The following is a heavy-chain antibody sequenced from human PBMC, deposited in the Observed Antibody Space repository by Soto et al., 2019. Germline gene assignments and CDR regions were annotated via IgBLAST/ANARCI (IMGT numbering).Heavy chain of an antibody. CDR3: AKGSRESATCCGDD. V-gene: IGHV3-23*01. D-gene: IGHD2-2*01. CDR1: GLTFSSYA. CDR2: ISGTADNK. J-gene: IGHJ4*02. Sequence: GSLRLSCAASGLTFSSYAMSWVRQAPGKGLEWLSVISGTADNKSYADSVKGRFTISRDNSKKTLYLQMKTLRVEDTASYYCAKGSRESATCCGDDWGQGTLGTVYS.